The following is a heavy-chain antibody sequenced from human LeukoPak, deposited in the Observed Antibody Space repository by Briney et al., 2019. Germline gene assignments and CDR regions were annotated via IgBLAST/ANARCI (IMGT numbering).Heavy chain of an antibody. CDR3: AKGPAASDLYYYYYGMDV. CDR1: GFSFRSYA. Sequence: GGALRLSCAASGFSFRSYAVSWVRQAPGKGLEWVSAISGSGGSTYYADSVKGRFTISRDNSKNTLYLQMNSLRAEDTAVYYCAKGPAASDLYYYYYGMDVWGQGTTVTVSS. CDR2: ISGSGGST. V-gene: IGHV3-23*01. J-gene: IGHJ6*02. D-gene: IGHD2-2*01.